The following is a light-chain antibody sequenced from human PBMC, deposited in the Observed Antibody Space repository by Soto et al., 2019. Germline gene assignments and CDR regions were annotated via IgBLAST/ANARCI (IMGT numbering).Light chain of an antibody. V-gene: IGKV3-15*01. CDR3: QEYNNWPPWT. J-gene: IGKJ1*01. CDR2: GAS. Sequence: IVMTQSPATLSVSPGERATLSCRASQSVSSNLAWYQQKPGQAPRLLIYGASTRATGIPARFSGSGSGTESTLTISSLQSDAVAVDYCQEYNNWPPWTFGQGTKVEIK. CDR1: QSVSSN.